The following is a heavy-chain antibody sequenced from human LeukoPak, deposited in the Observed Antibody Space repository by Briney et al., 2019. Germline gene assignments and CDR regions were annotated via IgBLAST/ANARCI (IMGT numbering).Heavy chain of an antibody. CDR3: ARESDPRSIRARSVYYYYMDV. CDR1: GGSISSSNW. Sequence: PSETLSLTCAVSGGSISSSNWWSWVRQPPGKGLEWIGEIYHSGSTNYNPSLKSRVTISVDKSKNQFSLKLSSVTAADTAVYYCARESDPRSIRARSVYYYYMDVWGKGTTVTVSS. J-gene: IGHJ6*03. CDR2: IYHSGST. D-gene: IGHD1-14*01. V-gene: IGHV4-4*02.